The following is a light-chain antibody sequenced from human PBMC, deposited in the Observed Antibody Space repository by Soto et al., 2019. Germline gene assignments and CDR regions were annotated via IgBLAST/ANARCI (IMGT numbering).Light chain of an antibody. J-gene: IGKJ3*01. CDR1: QSVSNN. V-gene: IGKV3-15*01. CDR2: GAS. Sequence: EIVMTQSPATLSVSPGERATLSCRASQSVSNNLAWYQQKPGQAPRLLIYGASTRATGIPARFSGSRSGAEFTLTINSLQSEDFAVYYCQQYNKWPLTFGPGTKVDI. CDR3: QQYNKWPLT.